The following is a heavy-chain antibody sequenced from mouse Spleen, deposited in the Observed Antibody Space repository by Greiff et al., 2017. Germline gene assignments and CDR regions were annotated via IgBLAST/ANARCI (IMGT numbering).Heavy chain of an antibody. J-gene: IGHJ2*01. CDR2: INPYNGGT. Sequence: QVQLQQSGPELVKPGASVKISCKASGYAFSSSWMNWVKQRPGKGLEWIGLINPYNGGTSYNQKFKGKATLTVDKSSSTAYMELLSLTSEDSAVYYCARERRLGYFDYWGQGTTLTVSS. CDR3: ARERRLGYFDY. D-gene: IGHD4-1*01. V-gene: IGHV1-82*01. CDR1: GYAFSSSW.